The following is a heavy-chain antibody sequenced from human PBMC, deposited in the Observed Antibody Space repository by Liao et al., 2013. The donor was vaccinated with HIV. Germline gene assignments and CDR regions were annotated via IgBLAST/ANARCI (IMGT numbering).Heavy chain of an antibody. J-gene: IGHJ4*02. CDR1: GGSFDGYY. D-gene: IGHD5/OR15-5a*01. CDR2: INHSGST. V-gene: IGHV4-34*01. Sequence: QVQLHQWGAGLLKPSETLSLTCNFSGGSFDGYYWTWIRQTPTKGLEWIGEINHSGSTKYSPSLKSRLAISLDTSKNQFSLKLTSVTTSDTAVYYCAREGSLVALGRTVPFDSWGQGTLVTVSS. CDR3: AREGSLVALGRTVPFDS.